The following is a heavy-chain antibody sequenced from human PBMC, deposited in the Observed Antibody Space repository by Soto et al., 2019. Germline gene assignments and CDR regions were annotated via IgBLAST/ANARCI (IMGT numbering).Heavy chain of an antibody. CDR3: ARLPSSSSPFDS. Sequence: GASVKVSCKASGYTFTGYYMHWVRQAPGQGLEWMGWINPNSGGTNYAQRFQGRVTMTRDTSISTAYMELSSLKASDTAMYYCARLPSSSSPFDSWGQGTLVTVSS. V-gene: IGHV1-2*02. CDR1: GYTFTGYY. D-gene: IGHD6-6*01. J-gene: IGHJ4*02. CDR2: INPNSGGT.